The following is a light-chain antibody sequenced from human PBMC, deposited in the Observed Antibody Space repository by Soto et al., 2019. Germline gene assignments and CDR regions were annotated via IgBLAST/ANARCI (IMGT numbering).Light chain of an antibody. CDR2: GNS. J-gene: IGLJ2*01. Sequence: QSVLTQPPSVSGAPGQRVTISCTGSSSNIGAGSDVHWYQQLPGTAPKLLIYGNSNRPSGVPDRFSGSKSGTSASLAISGLQAEDEADYSCQSYDSSLSGYVVFGGGTKLTVL. CDR3: QSYDSSLSGYVV. V-gene: IGLV1-40*01. CDR1: SSNIGAGSD.